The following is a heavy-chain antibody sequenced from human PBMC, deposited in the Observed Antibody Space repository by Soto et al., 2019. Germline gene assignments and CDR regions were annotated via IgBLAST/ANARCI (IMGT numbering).Heavy chain of an antibody. D-gene: IGHD5-18*01. V-gene: IGHV4-31*03. J-gene: IGHJ5*02. Sequence: SETLSLTCTVSGGSISSGGYYWSWLRQHPGKGLEWIGYIYYSGSTYYNPSLKSRVTISVDTSKNQFSLKLSSVTAADTAVYYCARRGYSYGYWFDPWGQGTLVTVSS. CDR1: GGSISSGGYY. CDR3: ARRGYSYGYWFDP. CDR2: IYYSGST.